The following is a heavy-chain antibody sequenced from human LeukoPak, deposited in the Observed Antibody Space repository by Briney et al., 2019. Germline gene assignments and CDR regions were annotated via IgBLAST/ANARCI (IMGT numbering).Heavy chain of an antibody. CDR2: IYTSGST. J-gene: IGHJ4*02. CDR1: GGSISSYY. D-gene: IGHD3-16*02. V-gene: IGHV4-4*07. CDR3: ARDSGDYVRGSYRPRYFDY. Sequence: SETLSLTCTVSGGSISSYYWSWIRQPAGKGLEWIGRIYTSGSTNYNPSLKSRVTMSVDTSKNQFSLKLSSVTAADTAVYYCARDSGDYVRGSYRPRYFDYWGQGTLVTVSS.